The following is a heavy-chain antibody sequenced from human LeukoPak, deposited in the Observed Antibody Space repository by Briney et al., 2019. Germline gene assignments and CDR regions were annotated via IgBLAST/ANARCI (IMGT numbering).Heavy chain of an antibody. J-gene: IGHJ4*02. V-gene: IGHV4-59*01. Sequence: PSETLSLTCTVSGGSISSYYWSWIRQPPGKGLEWIGYIYYSGSTNYNPSLKSRVTISVDTSKNQFSLKLSSVTAEDTAVYYCARVANYGSGSYLDYWGQGTLVTVSS. CDR1: GGSISSYY. D-gene: IGHD3-10*01. CDR2: IYYSGST. CDR3: ARVANYGSGSYLDY.